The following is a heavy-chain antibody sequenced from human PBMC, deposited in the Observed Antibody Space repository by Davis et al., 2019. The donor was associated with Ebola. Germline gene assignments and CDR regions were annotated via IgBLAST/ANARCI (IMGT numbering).Heavy chain of an antibody. CDR3: ARLWSGVLPYGMDV. CDR2: ISSSGSTI. D-gene: IGHD3-3*01. V-gene: IGHV3-48*03. J-gene: IGHJ6*02. CDR1: GFTFSSYE. Sequence: PGGSLRLSCAASGFTFSSYEMNWVRQAPGKGLEWVSYISSSGSTIYYADSVKGRFTISRDNAKNSLYLQMNSLRAEDTAVYYWARLWSGVLPYGMDVWGQGTTVTVSS.